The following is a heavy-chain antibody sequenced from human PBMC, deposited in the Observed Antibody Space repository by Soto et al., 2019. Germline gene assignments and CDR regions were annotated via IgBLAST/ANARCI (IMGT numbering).Heavy chain of an antibody. J-gene: IGHJ4*02. V-gene: IGHV3-66*04. CDR3: ARHGYNYGGGYFDY. Sequence: EVQLVESGGGLVQPGGSLRLSCAASGVTVSSNYMSWVRQAPGKGLEWVSVIYSGGSTYYAASVKGRFTISRDNSKNTLYLQMNSLRAEDTAVYYWARHGYNYGGGYFDYWGQGTLVTVSS. CDR2: IYSGGST. CDR1: GVTVSSNY. D-gene: IGHD5-18*01.